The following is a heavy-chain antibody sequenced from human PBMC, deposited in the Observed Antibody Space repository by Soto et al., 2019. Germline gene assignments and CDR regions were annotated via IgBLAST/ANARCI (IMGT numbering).Heavy chain of an antibody. V-gene: IGHV1-18*01. D-gene: IGHD2-2*01. CDR3: ARGETVVDY. J-gene: IGHJ4*02. CDR2: ISANNGTT. Sequence: ASVKVSCKASGYTFTTYDINWVRQATGQGLEWMGWISANNGTTNYAQKLQGRVTMTTDTSTSTAYMELRSLRSDDTAVYYCARGETVVDYWGQGTLVTVSS. CDR1: GYTFTTYD.